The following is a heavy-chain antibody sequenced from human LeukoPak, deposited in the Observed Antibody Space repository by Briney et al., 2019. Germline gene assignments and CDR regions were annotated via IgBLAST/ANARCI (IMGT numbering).Heavy chain of an antibody. V-gene: IGHV3-23*01. D-gene: IGHD5-18*01. CDR2: ISGSGGST. CDR3: ARSGPIQLWTLHDAFDI. Sequence: PGGSLRLSCAASGFTFSSYGMSWVRQAPEKGLEWVSAISGSGGSTYYADSVKGRFAISRDNSKNTLYLQMNSLRAEDTAVYYCARSGPIQLWTLHDAFDIWGQGTMVTVSS. J-gene: IGHJ3*02. CDR1: GFTFSSYG.